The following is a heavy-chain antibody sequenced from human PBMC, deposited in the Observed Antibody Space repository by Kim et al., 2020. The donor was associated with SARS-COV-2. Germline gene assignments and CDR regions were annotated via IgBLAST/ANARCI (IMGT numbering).Heavy chain of an antibody. Sequence: GGSLRLSCAASGFTFSSYGMHWVRQAPGKGLEWVTLISYDGSNKYYADSVKGRFTISRDNSKNTLYLQMNSLRPEDTAVYYCAPGGHHYYGSSGNYYGMGVWGQGTTATVS. CDR2: ISYDGSNK. CDR3: APGGHHYYGSSGNYYGMGV. J-gene: IGHJ6*02. CDR1: GFTFSSYG. V-gene: IGHV3-30*03. D-gene: IGHD3-22*01.